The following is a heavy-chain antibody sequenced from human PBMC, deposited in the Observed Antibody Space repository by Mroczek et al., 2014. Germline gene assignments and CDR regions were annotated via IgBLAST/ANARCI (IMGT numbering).Heavy chain of an antibody. CDR1: GFTFSSYA. J-gene: IGHJ6*03. D-gene: IGHD3-3*01. Sequence: QVQLVQSGGGVVQPGRSLRLSCAASGFTFSSYAMHWVRQAPGKGLEWVAVISYDGSNKYYADSVKGRFTISRDNSKNTLYLQMNSLRAEDTAVYYCARVGRITIFGRGGNYYYYYMDVWGKGTTVTVSS. CDR2: ISYDGSNK. V-gene: IGHV3-30-3*01. CDR3: ARVGRITIFGRGGNYYYYYMDV.